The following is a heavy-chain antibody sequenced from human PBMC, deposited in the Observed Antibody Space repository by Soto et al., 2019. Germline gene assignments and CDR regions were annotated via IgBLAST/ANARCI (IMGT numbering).Heavy chain of an antibody. CDR2: ISYDGSNK. V-gene: IGHV3-30-3*01. CDR1: GFTFSSYA. CDR3: AREEIVVVPAALYYYYGMDV. J-gene: IGHJ6*02. Sequence: QVQLVESGGGVVQPARSLRLSCAASGFTFSSYAMHWVRQAPGKGLEWVAVISYDGSNKYYADSVKGRFTISRDNSKNTLYLQMNSLRAEDTVVYYCAREEIVVVPAALYYYYGMDVWGQGTTVTVSS. D-gene: IGHD2-2*01.